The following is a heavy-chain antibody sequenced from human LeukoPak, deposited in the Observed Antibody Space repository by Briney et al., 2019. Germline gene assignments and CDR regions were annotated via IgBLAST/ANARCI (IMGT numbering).Heavy chain of an antibody. CDR3: ARDRDGILWWWMSDYYYYYGMDV. CDR1: GYTFTNYA. CDR2: INTNTGNP. J-gene: IGHJ6*02. Sequence: ASVKVSCKASGYTFTNYAMNWVRQAPGQGLEWMGWINTNTGNPTYAQGFTGRFVFSLDTSVSTAYLQISSLKAEDTAVYYCARDRDGILWWWMSDYYYYYGMDVWGQGTTVTVSS. V-gene: IGHV7-4-1*02. D-gene: IGHD2-21*01.